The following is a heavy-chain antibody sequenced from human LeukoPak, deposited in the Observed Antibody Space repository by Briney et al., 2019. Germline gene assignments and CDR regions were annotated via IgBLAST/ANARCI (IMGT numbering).Heavy chain of an antibody. CDR2: IYYSGST. D-gene: IGHD5-12*01. CDR1: GGSISSGGYY. J-gene: IGHJ4*02. CDR3: ARLGWLRDIDY. Sequence: PSETLSLTCTVSGGSISSGGYYWSWIRQPPGKGLEWIGSIYYSGSTYYNPSLKSRVTISVDTSKNQFSLKLSSVTAADTAVYYCARLGWLRDIDYWGQGTLVTVSS. V-gene: IGHV4-39*01.